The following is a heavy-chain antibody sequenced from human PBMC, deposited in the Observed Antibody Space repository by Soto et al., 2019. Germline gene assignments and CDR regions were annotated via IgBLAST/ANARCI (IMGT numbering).Heavy chain of an antibody. V-gene: IGHV3-23*01. CDR3: AKDSWELLQFDY. CDR2: ISGSGGST. Sequence: GGSLRLSCAASGFTFSSYAVSWVRQAPGKGLEWVSAISGSGGSTYYADSVKGRFTISRDNSKNTLYLQMNSLRAEDTAVYYCAKDSWELLQFDYWGQGALVTVSS. D-gene: IGHD1-26*01. J-gene: IGHJ4*02. CDR1: GFTFSSYA.